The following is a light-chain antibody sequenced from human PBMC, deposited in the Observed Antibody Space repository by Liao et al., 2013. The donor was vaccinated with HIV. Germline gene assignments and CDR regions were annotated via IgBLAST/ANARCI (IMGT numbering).Light chain of an antibody. CDR1: NIGSKS. V-gene: IGLV3-21*01. Sequence: SYVLTQPPSVSVAPGKTARITCGEYNIGSKSVHWYQQKPGQAPVLVIYYDSDRPSGIPERFSGSNSGNTATLTISRVEAGDEADYYCQVWDSSSDHPYVVFGGGTKLTVL. CDR2: YDS. J-gene: IGLJ2*01. CDR3: QVWDSSSDHPYVV.